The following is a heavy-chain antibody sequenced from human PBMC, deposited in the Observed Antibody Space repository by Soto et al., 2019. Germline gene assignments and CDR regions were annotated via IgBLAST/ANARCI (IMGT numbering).Heavy chain of an antibody. CDR2: IYPGDSDT. CDR3: ARDSVALTMIVVVTLDY. V-gene: IGHV5-51*01. J-gene: IGHJ4*02. D-gene: IGHD3-22*01. CDR1: GYSFTSYW. Sequence: PGESLKISCKGSGYSFTSYWIGWVRQMPGKGLEWMGIIYPGDSDTRYSPSFQGQVTISADKSISTAYLQMNSLRDEDTAVYYCARDSVALTMIVVVTLDYWGQGTLVTVSS.